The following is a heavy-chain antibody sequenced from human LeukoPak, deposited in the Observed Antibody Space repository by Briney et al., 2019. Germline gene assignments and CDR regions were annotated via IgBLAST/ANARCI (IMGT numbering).Heavy chain of an antibody. D-gene: IGHD3-22*01. Sequence: GTSLRLSCAASGFTFRAFGLHWVRQAPGKGLEWVAVIAYDGSFQYYTDSVKGRFTISRDKSMNTLYLQMNSLRAEDTAVYYCARNYYYDSSGYYYSSRYNIDYWGQGTLVTVSS. CDR1: GFTFRAFG. CDR3: ARNYYYDSSGYYYSSRYNIDY. V-gene: IGHV3-30*03. CDR2: IAYDGSFQ. J-gene: IGHJ4*02.